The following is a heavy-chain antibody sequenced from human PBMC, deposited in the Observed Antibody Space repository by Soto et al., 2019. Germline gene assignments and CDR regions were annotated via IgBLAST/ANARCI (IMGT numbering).Heavy chain of an antibody. CDR1: GFNFSSYA. CDR3: ARDVVSPGYSYGLGMDV. D-gene: IGHD5-18*01. CDR2: ISYDESNK. Sequence: TGGSLRLSCAASGFNFSSYAMQWVRQAPGKGLEWVAVISYDESNKYYADSVQGRFTISTDNSKNTLYLQMNSLRAEDTAVYYCARDVVSPGYSYGLGMDVWGQGTTVTVSS. V-gene: IGHV3-30*04. J-gene: IGHJ6*02.